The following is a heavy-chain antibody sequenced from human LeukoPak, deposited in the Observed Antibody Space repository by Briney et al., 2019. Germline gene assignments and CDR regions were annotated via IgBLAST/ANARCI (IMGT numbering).Heavy chain of an antibody. CDR3: AREGASIVVVPAAIAVSSSLGWFDP. D-gene: IGHD2-2*02. CDR2: IYTSGST. Sequence: PSQTLSLTCTVSGGSTSSGSYYWSWIRQPAGKGLEWIGRIYTSGSTNYNPSLKSRVTISVDTSKNQFSLKLSSVTAADTAVYYCAREGASIVVVPAAIAVSSSLGWFDPWGQGTLVTVSS. J-gene: IGHJ5*02. V-gene: IGHV4-61*02. CDR1: GGSTSSGSYY.